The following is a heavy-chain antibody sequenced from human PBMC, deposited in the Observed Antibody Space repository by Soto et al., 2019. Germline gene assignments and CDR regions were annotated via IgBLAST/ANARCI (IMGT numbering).Heavy chain of an antibody. D-gene: IGHD6-19*01. CDR3: ARIPYSSGLFDC. V-gene: IGHV3-48*02. CDR2: IESSSDSI. CDR1: GFTLSSHN. Sequence: EVQLVESGGGLVQPGGSLRLSCAASGFTLSSHNMSWVRQAPGKGLEWLSYIESSSDSIHYADSVKGRFSISRDNARNSLYLQMDSLGDDDTAVYYCARIPYSSGLFDCWGQGTLVTVSS. J-gene: IGHJ4*02.